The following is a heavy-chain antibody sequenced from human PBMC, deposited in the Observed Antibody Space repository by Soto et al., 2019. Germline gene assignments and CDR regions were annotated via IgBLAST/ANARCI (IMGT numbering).Heavy chain of an antibody. CDR2: IGTAGDT. D-gene: IGHD2-21*02. CDR3: ARALYCGGDCYSLHYYYYYGMDV. J-gene: IGHJ6*02. Sequence: EVQLVESGGGLVQPGGSLRLSCAASGFTFSSYDMHWVRQATGKGLEWVSAIGTAGDTYYPGSVKGRFTISRENAKNSLYLQMNSLRAEDTAVYYCARALYCGGDCYSLHYYYYYGMDVWGQGTTVTVSS. CDR1: GFTFSSYD. V-gene: IGHV3-13*01.